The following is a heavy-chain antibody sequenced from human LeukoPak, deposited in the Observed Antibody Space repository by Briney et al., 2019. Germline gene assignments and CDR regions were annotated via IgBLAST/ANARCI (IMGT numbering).Heavy chain of an antibody. CDR3: ARDNYYDSSGYTNYYYYMDV. V-gene: IGHV3-48*01. J-gene: IGHJ6*03. CDR1: GFTFSSYS. CDR2: ISSSSSTI. D-gene: IGHD3-22*01. Sequence: GGSLRLSCAASGFTFSSYSMNWVRQAPGKGLEWVSYISSSSSTIYYADSVKGRFTISRDNAKNSLYLQMNSLRAEDTAVYYCARDNYYDSSGYTNYYYYMDVWGKGTTVTVSS.